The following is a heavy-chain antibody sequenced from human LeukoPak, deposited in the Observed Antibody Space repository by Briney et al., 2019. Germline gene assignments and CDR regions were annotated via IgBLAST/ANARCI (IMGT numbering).Heavy chain of an antibody. V-gene: IGHV1-24*01. CDR3: ATVQSSSDPWRFRYYYYYMDV. D-gene: IGHD3-3*01. CDR2: FDPEDGET. CDR1: GYTLTELS. J-gene: IGHJ6*03. Sequence: ASVKVSCKVSGYTLTELSMHWVRQAPGKGLEWMGGFDPEDGETSYAQKFQGRVTMTEDTSTDPAYMELSSLRSEDTAVYYCATVQSSSDPWRFRYYYYYMDVWGKGTTVTVSS.